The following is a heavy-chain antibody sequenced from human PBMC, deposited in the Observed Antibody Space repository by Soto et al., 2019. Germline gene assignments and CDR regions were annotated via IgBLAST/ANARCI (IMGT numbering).Heavy chain of an antibody. D-gene: IGHD3-22*01. CDR1: GGSISSRNW. CDR2: IYHSGST. Sequence: SETLSLTCAVSGGSISSRNWWSWVRQPPGKGLEWIGEIYHSGSTNYDPSLKSRVTISVDKSKNQFSLKLSSVTAADTAVYYCARDKERDYYDSSGFFHDAFDIWGQGTMVTV. V-gene: IGHV4-4*02. CDR3: ARDKERDYYDSSGFFHDAFDI. J-gene: IGHJ3*02.